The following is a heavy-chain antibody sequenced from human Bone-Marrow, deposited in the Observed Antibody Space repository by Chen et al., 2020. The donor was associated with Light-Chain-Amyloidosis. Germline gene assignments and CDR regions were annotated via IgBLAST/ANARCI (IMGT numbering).Heavy chain of an antibody. CDR1: GYTFTDYY. CDR3: ALFVVVVAATPFDY. V-gene: IGHV1-2*02. Sequence: QVQLVQSGAEVKKPGASVKVSCKASGYTFTDYYMHWVRQAPGHGLEWVGCINPNSGATKYAQKYQGRVTMTRDTSIRTAYMELSRLRSDDTAIYYCALFVVVVAATPFDYWGQGTLVTVSS. D-gene: IGHD2-15*01. J-gene: IGHJ4*02. CDR2: INPNSGAT.